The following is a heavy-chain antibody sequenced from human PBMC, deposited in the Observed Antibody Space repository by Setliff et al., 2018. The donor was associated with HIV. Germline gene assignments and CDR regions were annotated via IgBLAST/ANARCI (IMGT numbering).Heavy chain of an antibody. Sequence: PSETLSLTCSVSGATISRHFWGWIRQSPGKGLEWIGTIYDSGVTKYNPSLQTRVRVSVDTSKSHLSLSLTSVTPADTAVYYCTRRQWGTSGYYEFFQQWGQGSLVTVSS. V-gene: IGHV4-59*11. CDR1: GATISRHF. CDR2: IYDSGVT. J-gene: IGHJ1*01. D-gene: IGHD3-3*01. CDR3: TRRQWGTSGYYEFFQQ.